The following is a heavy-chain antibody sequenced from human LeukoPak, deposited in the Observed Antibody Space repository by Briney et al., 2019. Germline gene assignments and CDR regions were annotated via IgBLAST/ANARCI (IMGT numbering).Heavy chain of an antibody. CDR1: GYTFTTYG. Sequence: GASVKVSCKASGYTFTTYGISWVRQAPGQGLEWMGWISAYNGHTNYAQKLQGRVTMTTDASTSTAYMELSSLRSEDTAVYYCASWLQFPAEYFQHWGQGTLVTVSS. J-gene: IGHJ1*01. CDR3: ASWLQFPAEYFQH. V-gene: IGHV1-18*01. D-gene: IGHD5-24*01. CDR2: ISAYNGHT.